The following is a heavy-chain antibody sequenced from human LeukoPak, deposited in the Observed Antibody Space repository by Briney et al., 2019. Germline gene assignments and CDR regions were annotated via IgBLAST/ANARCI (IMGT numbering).Heavy chain of an antibody. J-gene: IGHJ6*04. CDR3: ARVPNIVGGSGMDV. D-gene: IGHD2-15*01. V-gene: IGHV3-21*01. Sequence: GGSLRLSCAASGFTFSSYSMSWVRQAPGKGLGWVSSISSSGTSIYYADSVKGRFTISRDNAKNSLYLQMNSLRAEDTAVYYCARVPNIVGGSGMDVWGKGTTVTVSS. CDR1: GFTFSSYS. CDR2: ISSSGTSI.